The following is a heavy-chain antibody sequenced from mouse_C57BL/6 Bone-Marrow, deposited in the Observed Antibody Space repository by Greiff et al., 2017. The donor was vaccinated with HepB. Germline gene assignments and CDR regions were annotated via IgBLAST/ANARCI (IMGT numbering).Heavy chain of an antibody. CDR2: IWGGGST. V-gene: IGHV2-9*01. CDR3: AKQTENGFAY. J-gene: IGHJ3*01. Sequence: VKLMESGPGLVAPSQSLSITCTVPGFSLTSYGADWVRQPPGKGLEWLGVIWGGGSTNYNSALMSRLSISKDNSKSQVFLKMNSLQTDDTAMYYCAKQTENGFAYWGQGTLVTVSA. CDR1: GFSLTSYG.